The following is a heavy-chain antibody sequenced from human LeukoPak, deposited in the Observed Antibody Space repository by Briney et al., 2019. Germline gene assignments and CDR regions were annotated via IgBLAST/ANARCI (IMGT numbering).Heavy chain of an antibody. CDR3: ARWVEMATPGDAFDI. D-gene: IGHD5-24*01. CDR2: IYYSGST. V-gene: IGHV4-31*03. Sequence: SQTLSLTCTVSGGSISSGGYYWSWIRQHPGKGLEWIGYIYYSGSTYYNPSLKSRVTISVDTSKNQFSLKLSSVTAADTAVYYCARWVEMATPGDAFDIWGQGTMVTVSS. J-gene: IGHJ3*02. CDR1: GGSISSGGYY.